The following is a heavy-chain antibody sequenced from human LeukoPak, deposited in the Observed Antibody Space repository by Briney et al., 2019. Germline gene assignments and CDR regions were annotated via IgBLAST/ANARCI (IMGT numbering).Heavy chain of an antibody. J-gene: IGHJ6*02. CDR2: ISGSGGST. CDR1: GFTFSSYA. V-gene: IGHV3-23*01. CDR3: AKDSSSWSYYYYYGMDV. Sequence: GRSLRLSCAASGFTFSSYAMSWVRQAPGKGLEWVSAISGSGGSTYYADSVKGRFTISRDNSKNTLYLQMNSLRAEDTAVYYCAKDSSSWSYYYYYGMDVWGQGTTVTVSS. D-gene: IGHD6-13*01.